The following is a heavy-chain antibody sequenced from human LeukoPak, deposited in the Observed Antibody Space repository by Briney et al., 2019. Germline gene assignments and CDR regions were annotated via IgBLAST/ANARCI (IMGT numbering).Heavy chain of an antibody. J-gene: IGHJ4*02. D-gene: IGHD1-26*01. V-gene: IGHV4-59*01. Sequence: PSETLSLTCTVSGGSISNYYWSWIRQPPGKGLEWSGYIYYSGTTNNNPSLKSRVTISVDTSKNQFSLKLSSVTAADTAVYYCARSGSYAGFFDYWGQGTLVTVSS. CDR1: GGSISNYY. CDR2: IYYSGTT. CDR3: ARSGSYAGFFDY.